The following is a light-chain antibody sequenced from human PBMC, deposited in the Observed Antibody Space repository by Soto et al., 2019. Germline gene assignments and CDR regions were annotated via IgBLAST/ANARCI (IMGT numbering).Light chain of an antibody. CDR3: QQYKSYSPWT. CDR1: QSISSW. Sequence: DIQMTQSPSTLSASVVDRVTITCRASQSISSWLAWYQQKPGKAPKLLIYKASNLESGVPSRFSGSGSGTEFTLTISSLQPDDFATYYCQQYKSYSPWTFGQGTKVDIK. J-gene: IGKJ1*01. CDR2: KAS. V-gene: IGKV1-5*03.